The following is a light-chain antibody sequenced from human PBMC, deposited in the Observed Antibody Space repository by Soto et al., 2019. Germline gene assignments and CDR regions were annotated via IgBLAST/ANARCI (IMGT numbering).Light chain of an antibody. CDR3: MQALQSPRT. CDR2: LGS. J-gene: IGKJ2*01. Sequence: DVVMTQSPLSLPVTPGESASISCRSSQRLLHSKGHHYLDWYLQKPGQSPQLLIYLGSNRASGVPDRFSGSGSGTDFTLKISRVEAEDVGVYYCMQALQSPRTFGQGTKLEIK. V-gene: IGKV2-28*01. CDR1: QRLLHSKGHHY.